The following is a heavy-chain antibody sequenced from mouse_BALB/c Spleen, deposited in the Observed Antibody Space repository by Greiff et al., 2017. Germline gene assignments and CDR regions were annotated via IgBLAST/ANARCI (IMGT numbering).Heavy chain of an antibody. CDR2: ISYDGSN. CDR3: AREQYGNYVDY. CDR1: GYSITSGYY. J-gene: IGHJ2*01. V-gene: IGHV3-6*02. D-gene: IGHD2-10*02. Sequence: EVQLVESGPGLVKPSQSLSLTCSVTGYSITSGYYWNWIRQFPGNKLEWMGYISYDGSNNYNPSLKNRISITRDTSKNQFFLKLNSVTTEDTATYYCAREQYGNYVDYWGQGTTLTVSS.